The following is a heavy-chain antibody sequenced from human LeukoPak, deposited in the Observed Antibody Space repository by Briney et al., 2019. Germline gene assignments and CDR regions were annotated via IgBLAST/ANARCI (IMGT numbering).Heavy chain of an antibody. CDR2: ITRDTIYT. CDR3: ARDLKCSSTSCDVFDI. V-gene: IGHV3-21*04. J-gene: IGHJ3*02. D-gene: IGHD2-2*01. Sequence: GGSLRLSCAASGFTFSNYNMNWVRQTPGKGLEWVSSITRDTIYTFYADSVKGRFTISRDNAKNSLSLQMNSLRAEDTAVYYCARDLKCSSTSCDVFDIWGQGTMVTVSS. CDR1: GFTFSNYN.